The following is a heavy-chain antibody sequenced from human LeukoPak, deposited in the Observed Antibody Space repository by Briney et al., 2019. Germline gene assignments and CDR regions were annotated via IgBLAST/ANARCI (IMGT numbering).Heavy chain of an antibody. Sequence: GGSLRLSCAASGFTFSSYGMHWVRQAPGKGLEWVAFIRYDGSNKYYADSVKGRFTISRDNSKNTLYLQMNSLRAEDTAVYYCARWGPLDSGSPWDFDYWGQGTLVTVSS. D-gene: IGHD1-26*01. V-gene: IGHV3-30*02. CDR2: IRYDGSNK. J-gene: IGHJ4*02. CDR1: GFTFSSYG. CDR3: ARWGPLDSGSPWDFDY.